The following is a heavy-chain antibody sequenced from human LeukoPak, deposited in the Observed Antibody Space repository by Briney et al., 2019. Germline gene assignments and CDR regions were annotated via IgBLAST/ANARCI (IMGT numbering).Heavy chain of an antibody. V-gene: IGHV3-53*01. CDR2: IYSGGST. J-gene: IGHJ4*02. CDR3: ARDLLGLSFSGDY. D-gene: IGHD2-8*02. Sequence: GGSLRLSCAASGFTVSSNYMSWVRQAPGKGLEWVSVIYSGGSTYYADSVKGRFTISRDNSKNTLYLQMNSLRAEDTAVYYCARDLLGLSFSGDYWGQGTLVTVSS. CDR1: GFTVSSNY.